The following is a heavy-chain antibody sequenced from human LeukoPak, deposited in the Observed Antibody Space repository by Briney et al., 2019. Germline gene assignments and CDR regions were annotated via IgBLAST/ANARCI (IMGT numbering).Heavy chain of an antibody. V-gene: IGHV3-23*01. CDR3: VKLVGVGELFWGHFLEDF. J-gene: IGHJ4*02. Sequence: GGSLRLSCAASGFPFSSYAMSWVRQAPGKGLEWVSAISGSGDSTYYADSVKVRFTISRDNSKNTLYLQMNSLRAEDTAVYYCVKLVGVGELFWGHFLEDFWGQGTLVTVSS. CDR2: ISGSGDST. D-gene: IGHD3-10*01. CDR1: GFPFSSYA.